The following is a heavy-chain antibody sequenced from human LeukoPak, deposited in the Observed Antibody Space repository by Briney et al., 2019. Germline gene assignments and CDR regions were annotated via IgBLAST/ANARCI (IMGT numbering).Heavy chain of an antibody. CDR2: IYYNSAT. V-gene: IGHV4-39*01. CDR1: GVSISNSFYY. J-gene: IGHJ4*02. Sequence: SETLSLTCSVSGVSISNSFYYWGWVRQPPGKGLEWIGNIYYNSATYYNPSLKSRISISIDTSKNQFSLRLSSVTAADTAVYYCARLGVNSYGLDYWGQGTLVTVSS. D-gene: IGHD5-18*01. CDR3: ARLGVNSYGLDY.